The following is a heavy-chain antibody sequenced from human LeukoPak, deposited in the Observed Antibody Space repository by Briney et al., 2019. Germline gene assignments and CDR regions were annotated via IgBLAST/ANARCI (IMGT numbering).Heavy chain of an antibody. J-gene: IGHJ5*02. CDR2: INCDGSST. V-gene: IGHV3-74*01. CDR1: GFTFSSYW. D-gene: IGHD3-9*01. Sequence: PGGSLRLSCAASGFTFSSYWMHWVRQAPGKGLVWVSRINCDGSSTSYADSVKGRFTISRDNAKNTLYLQMNSLRAEDTAVYYCARDRANYDILTGPNWFDPWGQGTLVTVPS. CDR3: ARDRANYDILTGPNWFDP.